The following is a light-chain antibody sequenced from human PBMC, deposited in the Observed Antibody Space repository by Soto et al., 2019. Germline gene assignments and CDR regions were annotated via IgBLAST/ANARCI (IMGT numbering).Light chain of an antibody. V-gene: IGLV1-40*01. CDR3: QSYDSSLSGSKV. Sequence: QSVLTQPPSVSGAPGQRVTISCTGSSSNIVAGYDVHWYQHLPGTAPKLLIYGNSNRPSGVPDRFSGSKSGTSASLAITGLQAEDEADSYCQSYDSSLSGSKVFGGGTKLTVL. J-gene: IGLJ2*01. CDR1: SSNIVAGYD. CDR2: GNS.